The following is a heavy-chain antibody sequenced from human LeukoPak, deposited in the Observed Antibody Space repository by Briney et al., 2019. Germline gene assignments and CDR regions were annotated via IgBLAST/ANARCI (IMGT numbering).Heavy chain of an antibody. CDR1: GFTFSRSS. V-gene: IGHV3-21*01. J-gene: IGHJ3*02. Sequence: PGGSLRLSCTASGFTFSRSSMNWVRQAPGKGLEWVSSISTSSSYIYYADSVKGRFTISRDNAKNSLYLQMNSLRAEDTAVYYRARDRNDILTGYTAFDIWGQGTMVTVSS. CDR2: ISTSSSYI. D-gene: IGHD3-9*01. CDR3: ARDRNDILTGYTAFDI.